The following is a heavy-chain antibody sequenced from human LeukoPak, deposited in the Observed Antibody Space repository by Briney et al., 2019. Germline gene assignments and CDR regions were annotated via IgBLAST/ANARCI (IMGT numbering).Heavy chain of an antibody. CDR2: IIPIFGTA. J-gene: IGHJ4*02. Sequence: ASVKVSCKASGGTFSSYAISWVRQAPGQGLEWMGRIIPIFGTANYAQKFQGRVTITTDESTSTAYMELSSLGSEDTAVYYCARVVPAATSTWYFDYWGQGTLVTVSS. V-gene: IGHV1-69*05. CDR1: GGTFSSYA. CDR3: ARVVPAATSTWYFDY. D-gene: IGHD2-2*01.